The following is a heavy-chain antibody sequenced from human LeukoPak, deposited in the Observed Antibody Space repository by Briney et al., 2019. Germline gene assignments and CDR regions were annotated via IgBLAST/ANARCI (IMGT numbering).Heavy chain of an antibody. V-gene: IGHV4-34*01. D-gene: IGHD3-10*01. Sequence: PSETLSLTCAVYGGSFSGYYWSWLRQPPGKGLEWLGEINHSGSTNYNPSLKSRVTISVDTSKNQFSLKLSSVTAADTAVYYCARDGLYYYGSGSYPPLDVWGQGTTVTVSS. CDR1: GGSFSGYY. CDR2: INHSGST. CDR3: ARDGLYYYGSGSYPPLDV. J-gene: IGHJ6*02.